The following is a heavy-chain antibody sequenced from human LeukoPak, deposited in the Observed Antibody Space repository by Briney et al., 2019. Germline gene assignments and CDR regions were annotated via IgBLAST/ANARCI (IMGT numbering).Heavy chain of an antibody. CDR1: GFTSSSYW. CDR2: IKQDGSEK. D-gene: IGHD6-19*01. V-gene: IGHV3-7*01. Sequence: GGSLRLSCAASGFTSSSYWISWVRQAPGKGLEWVANIKQDGSEKYYVDSVKGRFTISRDNAKNSLYLQMNSLRAEDTAVYYCARDRGSSGWYECEYWGQGTLVTVSS. CDR3: ARDRGSSGWYECEY. J-gene: IGHJ4*02.